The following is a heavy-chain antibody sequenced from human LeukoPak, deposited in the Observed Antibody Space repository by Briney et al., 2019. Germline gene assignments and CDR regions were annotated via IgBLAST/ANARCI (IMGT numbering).Heavy chain of an antibody. V-gene: IGHV3-11*01. Sequence: GGSLRLSCAASGFTFSDYYMSWIRQAPGKGLEWVSYISSSGSTIYYADSVKGRFTISRDNAKNSLYLQMNSLRAEDTAVYYCAKEEWLLAVYFDYWGQGTLVTVSS. CDR3: AKEEWLLAVYFDY. CDR2: ISSSGSTI. CDR1: GFTFSDYY. J-gene: IGHJ4*02. D-gene: IGHD3-3*01.